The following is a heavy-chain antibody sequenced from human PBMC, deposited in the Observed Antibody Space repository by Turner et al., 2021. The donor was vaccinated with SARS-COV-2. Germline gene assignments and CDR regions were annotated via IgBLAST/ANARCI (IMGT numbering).Heavy chain of an antibody. CDR1: GGSISSSSYY. CDR3: ASPSVDFWSGSYYGMDV. J-gene: IGHJ6*02. V-gene: IGHV4-39*01. CDR2: IYDSGST. D-gene: IGHD3-3*01. Sequence: QLQLQESGPGLVKPSETLSLTCTVSGGSISSSSYYWGWIRQPQGKGLEWIGSIYDSGSTYYNPSLKSRVTIAVDTSKNQFSLKLSSVTAADTAVYYCASPSVDFWSGSYYGMDVWGQGTTVTVSS.